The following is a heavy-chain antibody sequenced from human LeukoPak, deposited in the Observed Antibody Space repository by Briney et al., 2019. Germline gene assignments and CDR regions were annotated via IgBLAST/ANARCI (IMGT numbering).Heavy chain of an antibody. V-gene: IGHV4-59*01. J-gene: IGHJ3*02. CDR1: GGSISTYY. CDR3: ARGVGAKAALDI. D-gene: IGHD1-26*01. CDR2: IYYSGST. Sequence: SETLSLTCTVSGGSISTYYWSWIRQPPGKGLEWIGYIYYSGSTDYNPSLKSRLSISVDTSKNQFSLKLTSVTAADTAVYYCARGVGAKAALDIWGQGTMVTVSS.